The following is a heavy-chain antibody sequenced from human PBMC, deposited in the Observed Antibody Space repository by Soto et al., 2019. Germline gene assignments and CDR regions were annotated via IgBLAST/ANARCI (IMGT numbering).Heavy chain of an antibody. D-gene: IGHD2-8*01. CDR2: ISCSVGSK. CDR3: SKDLRYCTNGVCVSTPRARAFDI. CDR1: GFTFSSYA. V-gene: IGHV3-23*01. J-gene: IGHJ3*02. Sequence: EVQLLESGGGLVQPGGSLRLSCAASGFTFSSYAMSWVRQAPGKGLEWVSAISCSVGSKYYADYVKGGFTISRDNSKNTLYLKMNSLRVEDTAVYYCSKDLRYCTNGVCVSTPRARAFDIWGQGTMVTFSS.